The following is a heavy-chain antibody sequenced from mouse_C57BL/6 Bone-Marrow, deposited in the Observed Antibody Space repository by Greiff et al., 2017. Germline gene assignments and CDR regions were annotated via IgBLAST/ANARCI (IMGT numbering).Heavy chain of an antibody. D-gene: IGHD1-1*01. V-gene: IGHV1-64*01. CDR3: AITVVANYYAMDY. CDR2: IHPNSGST. Sequence: QVQLKQPGAELVKPGASVKLSCKASGYTFTSYWMHWVKQRPGQGLEWIGMIHPNSGSTNYNEKFKSKATLTVDKSSSTAYMQLSSLTSEDSAVYYCAITVVANYYAMDYWGQGTSVTVSS. J-gene: IGHJ4*01. CDR1: GYTFTSYW.